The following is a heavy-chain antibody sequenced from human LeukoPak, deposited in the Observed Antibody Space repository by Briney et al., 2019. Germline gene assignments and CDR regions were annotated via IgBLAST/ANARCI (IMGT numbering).Heavy chain of an antibody. Sequence: GGSLRLSCAASGFTFDDYTMHWVRQAPGKGLEWVSLISWDGGSTYYADSVKGRFTISRDNSKNSLYLQMNSLRTEDTALYYCAKGGPSSYYDFWSQDYWGQGTLVTVSS. CDR3: AKGGPSSYYDFWSQDY. V-gene: IGHV3-43*01. CDR2: ISWDGGST. J-gene: IGHJ4*02. CDR1: GFTFDDYT. D-gene: IGHD3-3*01.